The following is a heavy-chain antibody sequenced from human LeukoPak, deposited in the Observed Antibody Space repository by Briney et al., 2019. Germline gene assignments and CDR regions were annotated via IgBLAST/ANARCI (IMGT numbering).Heavy chain of an antibody. D-gene: IGHD3-10*01. CDR2: IYYSGST. Sequence: SETLSLTCTVSGGSISSSSYYWGWIRQPPGKGLEWIGSIYYSGSTYYNPSLKSRVTMSVDTSKNQFSLRLSSVTAADTAVYYCAREWQYYPFEYWGQGTLVTVSS. CDR3: AREWQYYPFEY. CDR1: GGSISSSSYY. V-gene: IGHV4-39*07. J-gene: IGHJ4*02.